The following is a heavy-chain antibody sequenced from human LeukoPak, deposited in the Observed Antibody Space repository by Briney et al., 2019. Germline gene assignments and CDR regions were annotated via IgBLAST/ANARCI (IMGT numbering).Heavy chain of an antibody. J-gene: IGHJ4*02. CDR2: ISFDGSDA. D-gene: IGHD3-3*01. CDR1: GFTFSGFW. CDR3: ARDLGWSEGYFDY. V-gene: IGHV3-74*01. Sequence: GGSLRLSCAASGFTFSGFWMHWVRQAPGKGLVWVSCISFDGSDATYADSVKGRFTISRDNSKNTLYLQMNSLRAEDTAVYYCARDLGWSEGYFDYWGQGTLVTVSS.